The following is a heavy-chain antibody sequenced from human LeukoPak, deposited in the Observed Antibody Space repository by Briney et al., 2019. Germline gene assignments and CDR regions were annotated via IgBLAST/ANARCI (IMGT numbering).Heavy chain of an antibody. Sequence: ASVKVSCKASGYTFTSYGISWVRQAPGQGLEWMGRISAYNGNTNYAQKLQGRVTMTTDTSTSTAYMELRSLRSDDTAVYYCARRWVSSSWYFSLNYFDYWGQGTLVTVSS. J-gene: IGHJ4*02. CDR2: ISAYNGNT. D-gene: IGHD6-13*01. CDR1: GYTFTSYG. CDR3: ARRWVSSSWYFSLNYFDY. V-gene: IGHV1-18*01.